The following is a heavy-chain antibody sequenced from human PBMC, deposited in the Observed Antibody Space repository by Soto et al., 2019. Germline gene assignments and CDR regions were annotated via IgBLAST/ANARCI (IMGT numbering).Heavy chain of an antibody. D-gene: IGHD6-19*01. CDR1: GFTFSSYS. Sequence: PGGSLRLSCAASGFTFSSYSMNWVRQAPGKGLEWVSSISSSSSYIYYADSVKGRFTISRDNAKNSLYPQMNSLRAEDTAVYYCATYSSGWISTLVYWGQGTLVTVSS. J-gene: IGHJ4*02. CDR2: ISSSSSYI. V-gene: IGHV3-21*01. CDR3: ATYSSGWISTLVY.